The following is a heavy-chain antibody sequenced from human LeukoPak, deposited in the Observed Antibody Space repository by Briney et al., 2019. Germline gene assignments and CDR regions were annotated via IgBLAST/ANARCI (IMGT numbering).Heavy chain of an antibody. V-gene: IGHV3-74*01. J-gene: IGHJ6*03. CDR1: GFTVSSNY. Sequence: GGSLRLSCAASGFTVSSNYMHWVRQAPGKGLVWVSRIKNDETNTDYADSVKGRFTISRDNAKNTLYLQMNSLRAEDTAVYYCARSASTSYSYMDVWGKGTTVTVSS. CDR3: ARSASTSYSYMDV. CDR2: IKNDETNT. D-gene: IGHD4-11*01.